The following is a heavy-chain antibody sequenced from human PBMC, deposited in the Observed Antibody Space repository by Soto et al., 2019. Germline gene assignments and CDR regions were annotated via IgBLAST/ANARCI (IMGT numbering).Heavy chain of an antibody. CDR2: ISAYNGNT. D-gene: IGHD6-6*01. CDR1: GYTFTSYG. CDR3: ARSSSSLVYYYYGMDV. J-gene: IGHJ6*02. Sequence: GASVKFSCKASGYTFTSYGISWVRQAPGQGLEWMGWISAYNGNTNYAQKLQGRVTMTTDTSTSTADMELRSLRSDDTAVYYCARSSSSLVYYYYGMDVWGQGTTVTVSS. V-gene: IGHV1-18*04.